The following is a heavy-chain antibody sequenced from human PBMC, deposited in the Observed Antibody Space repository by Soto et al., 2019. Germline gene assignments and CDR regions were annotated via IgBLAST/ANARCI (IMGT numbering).Heavy chain of an antibody. Sequence: PGEALKISFKGCGYSFTSYWSGLVRQIPGKGLEWMGIIYPGDSDTRYSPSFQGQVTISGGKSLSTAYLQWSSLKASDTAMYYCESSATGYYDFWSGHRESGYYFDYWGQGTLVTVSS. CDR3: ESSATGYYDFWSGHRESGYYFDY. CDR2: IYPGDSDT. D-gene: IGHD3-3*01. V-gene: IGHV5-51*01. CDR1: GYSFTSYW. J-gene: IGHJ4*02.